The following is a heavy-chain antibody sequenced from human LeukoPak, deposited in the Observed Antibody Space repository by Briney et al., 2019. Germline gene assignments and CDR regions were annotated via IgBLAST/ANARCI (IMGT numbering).Heavy chain of an antibody. CDR3: ARDLGIRDGYNFNYYSYMDV. CDR2: IYYSGST. J-gene: IGHJ6*03. CDR1: GGSISSYY. V-gene: IGHV4-59*01. Sequence: SETLSLTCTVSGGSISSYYWSWIRQPPGKGLEWMGYIYYSGSTNYNPSLKSRVTISVDTSKNQFSLKLSSVTAADTAVSHCARDLGIRDGYNFNYYSYMDVWGKGTTVTVSS. D-gene: IGHD5-24*01.